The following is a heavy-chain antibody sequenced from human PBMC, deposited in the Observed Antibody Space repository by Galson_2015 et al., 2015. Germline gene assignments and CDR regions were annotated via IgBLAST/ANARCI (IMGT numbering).Heavy chain of an antibody. J-gene: IGHJ5*02. V-gene: IGHV1-8*01. CDR1: GYSFSSYD. CDR2: MNPNSGNT. CDR3: ARGGKYYYDSSGYLNWFDP. D-gene: IGHD3-22*01. Sequence: SVKVSCKASGYSFSSYDINWVRQTTGQGLEWMGWMNPNSGNTGYAQKFQGRVTMTRNTSISIAYMELSSLRSEDTAVYYCARGGKYYYDSSGYLNWFDPWGQGTLVTVSS.